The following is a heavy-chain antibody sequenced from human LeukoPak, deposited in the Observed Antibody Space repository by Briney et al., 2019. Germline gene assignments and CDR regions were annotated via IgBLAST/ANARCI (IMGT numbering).Heavy chain of an antibody. CDR2: MNANSGNT. CDR3: ARAKLWLGELLSD. CDR1: GYTFTSYD. D-gene: IGHD3-10*01. J-gene: IGHJ4*02. V-gene: IGHV1-8*03. Sequence: GASVKVSCKASGYTFTSYDINWVRQATGQGLEWMGWMNANSGNTGYAQKFQGRVTITRNTSISTAYMELSSLRSEDTAVHYCARAKLWLGELLSDWGQGTLVTVSS.